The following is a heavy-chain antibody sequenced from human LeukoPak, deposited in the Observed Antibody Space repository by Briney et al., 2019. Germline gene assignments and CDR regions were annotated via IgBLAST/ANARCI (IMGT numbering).Heavy chain of an antibody. Sequence: HPGGSLRLSCEVSGSTFSSYWMNWVRQAPGKGLEWVANIKQDGSDKYYVDSVKGRFTISRDNAKNSLYLQMNSLRAEDTAVYYCAIIPRAAAGPSARSPFHYWGQGTLVTVSS. D-gene: IGHD6-13*01. CDR1: GSTFSSYW. CDR3: AIIPRAAAGPSARSPFHY. CDR2: IKQDGSDK. V-gene: IGHV3-7*01. J-gene: IGHJ4*02.